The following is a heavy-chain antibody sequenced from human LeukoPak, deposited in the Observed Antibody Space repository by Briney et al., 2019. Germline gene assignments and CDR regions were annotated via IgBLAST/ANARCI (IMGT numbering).Heavy chain of an antibody. Sequence: ASVTVSCKASGYTFTSYGISWVRQAPGQGLEWVGWISAYNGNTNYAQKLQGRVTMTTDTSTSTAYMELRSLRSDDTAVYYCARGDSWTNYYYGMDVWGQGTTVTVSS. D-gene: IGHD6-13*01. CDR2: ISAYNGNT. CDR3: ARGDSWTNYYYGMDV. J-gene: IGHJ6*02. V-gene: IGHV1-18*01. CDR1: GYTFTSYG.